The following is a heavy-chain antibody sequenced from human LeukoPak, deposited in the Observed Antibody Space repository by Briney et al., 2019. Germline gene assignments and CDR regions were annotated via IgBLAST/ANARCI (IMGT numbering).Heavy chain of an antibody. CDR3: ARERIAAAGRNWFDP. CDR2: IWYDGSNK. CDR1: GFTFSSYG. J-gene: IGHJ5*02. V-gene: IGHV3-33*01. D-gene: IGHD6-13*01. Sequence: GGSLRLSCAASGFTFSSYGMHWVRQAPGKGLEWVAVIWYDGSNKYYADSVKGRFTTSRDNSKNTLYLQMNSLRAEDTAVYYCARERIAAAGRNWFDPWGQGTLVTVSS.